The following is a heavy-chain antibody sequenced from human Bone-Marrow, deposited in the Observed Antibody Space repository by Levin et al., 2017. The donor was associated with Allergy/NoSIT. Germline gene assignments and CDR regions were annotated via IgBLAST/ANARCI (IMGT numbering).Heavy chain of an antibody. J-gene: IGHJ4*02. CDR1: GFTFSDYY. V-gene: IGHV3-11*01. D-gene: IGHD1-7*01. CDR3: ANWNYPERGDY. CDR2: ISSSGSTI. Sequence: SCAASGFTFSDYYMSWIRQAPGKGLEWVSYISSSGSTIYYADSVKGRFTISRDNAKNSLYLQMNSLRAEDTAVYYCANWNYPERGDYWGQGTLVTVSS.